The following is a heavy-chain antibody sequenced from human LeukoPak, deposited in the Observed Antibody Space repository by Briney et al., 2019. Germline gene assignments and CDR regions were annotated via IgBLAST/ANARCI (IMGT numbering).Heavy chain of an antibody. Sequence: GGSLRLSCAASGFTFSSYGMHWVRQAPGKGLDWVAFIRYDGSNKYYAESVKGRFTISRDSSKNMLFLQMNSLRAEDTAVYYCARMLVYNSGGEAFDCWGQGTLVTVSS. V-gene: IGHV3-30*02. CDR2: IRYDGSNK. CDR3: ARMLVYNSGGEAFDC. D-gene: IGHD3-10*01. J-gene: IGHJ4*02. CDR1: GFTFSSYG.